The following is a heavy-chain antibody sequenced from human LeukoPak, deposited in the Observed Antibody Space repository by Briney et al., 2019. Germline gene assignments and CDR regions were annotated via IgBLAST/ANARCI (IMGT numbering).Heavy chain of an antibody. D-gene: IGHD3-22*01. CDR2: IYYSGST. CDR1: GGSISSSSYS. V-gene: IGHV4-39*01. Sequence: PSETLSLTCTVSGGSISSSSYSWGWIRQPPGKGLEWIGSIYYSGSTYYNPSLKSRVTISVDTSKNQFSLKLSSVTAADTAVYYCARRFGYYYDSRLIPAGYYFDYWGQGTLVTVSS. J-gene: IGHJ4*02. CDR3: ARRFGYYYDSRLIPAGYYFDY.